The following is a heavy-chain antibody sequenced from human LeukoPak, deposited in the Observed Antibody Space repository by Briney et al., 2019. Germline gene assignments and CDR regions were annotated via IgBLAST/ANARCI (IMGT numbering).Heavy chain of an antibody. CDR3: ARGLRYYDSSHSYYFXY. CDR1: GYTFTGYY. CDR2: INPNSGGT. V-gene: IGHV1-2*02. D-gene: IGHD3-22*01. J-gene: IGHJ4*02. Sequence: GASVKVSCKASGYTFTGYYMHWVRQAPGQGLEWMGWINPNSGGTNYAQKFQGRVTITRDTSISTAYMELSRLRSDDTAVYYCARGLRYYDSSHSYYFXYWGQGTLVTV.